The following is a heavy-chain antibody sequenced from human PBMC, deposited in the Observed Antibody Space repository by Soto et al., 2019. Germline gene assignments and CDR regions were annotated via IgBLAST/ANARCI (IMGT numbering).Heavy chain of an antibody. CDR1: GITFGDNA. D-gene: IGHD5-12*01. J-gene: IGHJ3*02. V-gene: IGHV3-49*05. Sequence: EVQLVESGGGLVKPGRSLRLSCTASGITFGDNAMTWFRQAPGKGLEWVGFITSRRYGATPQYAASVKGRFTISRDDSNSIAYLQMNSLRTEDTAVYYCSRLGRATRPEQAFDIGGRGTMVTVSS. CDR3: SRLGRATRPEQAFDI. CDR2: ITSRRYGATP.